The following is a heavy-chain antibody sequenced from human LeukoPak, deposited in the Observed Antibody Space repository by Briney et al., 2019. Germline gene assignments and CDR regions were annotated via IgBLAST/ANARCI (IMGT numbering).Heavy chain of an antibody. Sequence: PGGSLRLSCAASGFTFSSYVLNWVRQAPGKGLEWVAIISHDGSNKYYADSVKGRFTISRGNSKNTLYLQMNSLRAEDTAVYYCARGMGAAGSSQFDYWGQGTLVTVSS. D-gene: IGHD3-10*01. CDR2: ISHDGSNK. CDR1: GFTFSSYV. V-gene: IGHV3-30-3*01. J-gene: IGHJ4*02. CDR3: ARGMGAAGSSQFDY.